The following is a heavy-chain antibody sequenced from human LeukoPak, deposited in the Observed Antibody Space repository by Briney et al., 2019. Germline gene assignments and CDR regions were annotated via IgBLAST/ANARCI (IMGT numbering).Heavy chain of an antibody. CDR2: IRSSGSYV. D-gene: IGHD5-12*01. Sequence: PGGSLRLSCAASGFTFSSYTMNWVRQAPGKGLEWVSSIRSSGSYVYYADSVKGRFTISRDNAKNSLYLQMNSLRAEDTAVYYCARELYSGYGRFDYWGQGTLVTVSS. CDR3: ARELYSGYGRFDY. J-gene: IGHJ4*02. V-gene: IGHV3-21*01. CDR1: GFTFSSYT.